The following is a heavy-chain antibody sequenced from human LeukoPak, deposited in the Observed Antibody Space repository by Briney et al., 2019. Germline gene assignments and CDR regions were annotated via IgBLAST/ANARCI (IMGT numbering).Heavy chain of an antibody. J-gene: IGHJ4*02. CDR3: ARDFLSDENQPRLAAPFDY. V-gene: IGHV3-21*01. CDR1: GFTFSSYS. Sequence: GGSLRLSCSASGFTFSSYSMNWVRQAPGKGLEWVSSISSRSSYIYYADSVKGRFTISRDNAQNSLYLQMNSLRAEDTAVYYCARDFLSDENQPRLAAPFDYWGQGTLVTVSS. D-gene: IGHD2-15*01. CDR2: ISSRSSYI.